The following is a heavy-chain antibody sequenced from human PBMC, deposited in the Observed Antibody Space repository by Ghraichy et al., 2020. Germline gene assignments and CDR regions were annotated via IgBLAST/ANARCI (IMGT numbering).Heavy chain of an antibody. CDR1: GFTFSSYT. V-gene: IGHV3-21*01. CDR2: ISSSSSI. J-gene: IGHJ4*02. CDR3: ARDRRPSAGTIQDPIDY. Sequence: GGSLRLSCAASGFTFSSYTINWVRQAPGKGLEWVSSISSSSSIFYADSVEGRFTISRDNAKNSLYLQMNSLRAEDTAVYYCARDRRPSAGTIQDPIDYWGQGTLVTVSS. D-gene: IGHD6-13*01.